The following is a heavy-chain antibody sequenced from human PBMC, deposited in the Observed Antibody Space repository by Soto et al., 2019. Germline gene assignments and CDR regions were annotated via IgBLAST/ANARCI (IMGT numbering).Heavy chain of an antibody. CDR3: TTSKIFGVVPSYYYYMDV. J-gene: IGHJ6*03. CDR2: IKSKTDGGTT. V-gene: IGHV3-15*01. Sequence: PGGSLRLSCAASGFTFSNAWMSWVRQAPGKGMEWVGRIKSKTDGGTTDYAAPVKGRFTISRDDSKNTLYLQMNSLKTEDTAVYYCTTSKIFGVVPSYYYYMDVWGKGTTVTVSS. CDR1: GFTFSNAW. D-gene: IGHD3-3*01.